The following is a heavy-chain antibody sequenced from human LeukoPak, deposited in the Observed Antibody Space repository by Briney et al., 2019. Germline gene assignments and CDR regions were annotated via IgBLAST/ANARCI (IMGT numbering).Heavy chain of an antibody. Sequence: SGGSLRLSCAASGFTFSSYAMHWVRQAPGKGLEWVAVISYDGSNKYYADSVKGRFTISRDNSKNTLYLQMNSLRAEDTAVYYCAKDPSYYDSSGYPHYYFDYWGQGTLVTVSS. CDR3: AKDPSYYDSSGYPHYYFDY. D-gene: IGHD3-22*01. J-gene: IGHJ4*02. CDR2: ISYDGSNK. V-gene: IGHV3-30-3*01. CDR1: GFTFSSYA.